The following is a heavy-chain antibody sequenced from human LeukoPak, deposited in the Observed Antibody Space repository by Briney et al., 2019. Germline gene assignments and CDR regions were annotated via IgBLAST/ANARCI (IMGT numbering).Heavy chain of an antibody. D-gene: IGHD3/OR15-3a*01. CDR2: INPSGGST. V-gene: IGHV1-46*01. Sequence: ASVKVSCKASGYTFTSYYMHWVRQAPGQGLERMGIINPSGGSTSYAQKFQGRVTMTRDMSTSTVYMELSGLRSEDTAVYYCARGADLYYYYMDVWGKGTTVTVSS. CDR1: GYTFTSYY. CDR3: ARGADLYYYYMDV. J-gene: IGHJ6*03.